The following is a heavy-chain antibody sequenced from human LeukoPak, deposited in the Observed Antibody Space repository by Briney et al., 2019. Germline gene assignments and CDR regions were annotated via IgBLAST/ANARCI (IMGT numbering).Heavy chain of an antibody. CDR2: IIPILGIA. D-gene: IGHD6-6*01. V-gene: IGHV1-69*02. J-gene: IGHJ4*02. Sequence: ASVKVSCKASGGTFSSYTISWVRQAPGQGLEWMGRIIPILGIANYAQKFQGRVTITADKSTSTAYMELSSLRSEDTAVYYCASFYSSSSYFDYWGRGTLVTVSS. CDR1: GGTFSSYT. CDR3: ASFYSSSSYFDY.